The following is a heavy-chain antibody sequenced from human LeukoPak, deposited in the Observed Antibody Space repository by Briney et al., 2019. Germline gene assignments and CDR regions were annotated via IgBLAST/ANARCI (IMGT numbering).Heavy chain of an antibody. D-gene: IGHD4-17*01. CDR1: GYSFTSYW. CDR3: ARLITYGDYNYFDY. J-gene: IGHJ4*02. V-gene: IGHV5-51*01. Sequence: GESPTISCKGSGYSFTSYWIGWVRQIPGKGLEWMGIIYPGDSDTRYSPSFQGQVTISADKSISTAYLQWSSLKASDTAMYYCARLITYGDYNYFDYWGQGTLVTVSS. CDR2: IYPGDSDT.